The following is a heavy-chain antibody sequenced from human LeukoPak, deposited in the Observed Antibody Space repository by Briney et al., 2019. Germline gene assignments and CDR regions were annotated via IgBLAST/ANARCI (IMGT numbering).Heavy chain of an antibody. CDR3: ASVYCSGGSCYSWSQGYYFDY. CDR2: ISSSSSYI. V-gene: IGHV3-21*01. Sequence: GGSLRLSCAASGFTFSSYSMNWVRQAPGKGLEWVSSISSSSSYIYYADSGKGRFTISRDNAKNSLYLQMNSLRAEDTAVYYCASVYCSGGSCYSWSQGYYFDYWGQGTLVTVSS. CDR1: GFTFSSYS. J-gene: IGHJ4*02. D-gene: IGHD2-15*01.